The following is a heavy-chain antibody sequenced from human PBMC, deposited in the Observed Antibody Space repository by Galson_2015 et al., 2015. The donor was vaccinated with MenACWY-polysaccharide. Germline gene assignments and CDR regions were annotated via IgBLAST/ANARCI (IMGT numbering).Heavy chain of an antibody. CDR1: GGSISSRNY. CDR2: IHYSGRT. Sequence: ETLSLPCAVSGGSISSRNYWSWVRQSPGKGLEWIGDIHYSGRTNYNPSLKSRVTISVDKSKNQFSLKLSSVTAADTAVYYCARDYYGSGSYIGVWFDPWGQGTLVTVSS. J-gene: IGHJ5*02. D-gene: IGHD3-10*01. CDR3: ARDYYGSGSYIGVWFDP. V-gene: IGHV4-4*02.